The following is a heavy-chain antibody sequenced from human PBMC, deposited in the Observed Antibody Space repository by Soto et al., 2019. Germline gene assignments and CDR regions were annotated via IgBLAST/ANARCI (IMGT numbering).Heavy chain of an antibody. D-gene: IGHD6-13*01. J-gene: IGHJ4*02. Sequence: EVQLVESGGGLVQPGGSLRLSCAASGFTFSSYDMHWVRQPPGKGLEWVSAIGPAGDTYYPGSVQGRFTISRDNAKNSLYLQVNTLRAEDTAIYYCATGGWGSSWSEGGSRIDYWGQGTLVTVSS. V-gene: IGHV3-13*01. CDR3: ATGGWGSSWSEGGSRIDY. CDR1: GFTFSSYD. CDR2: IGPAGDT.